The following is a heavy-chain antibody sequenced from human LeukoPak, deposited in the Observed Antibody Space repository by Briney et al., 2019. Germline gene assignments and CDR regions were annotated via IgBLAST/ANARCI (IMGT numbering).Heavy chain of an antibody. CDR3: AKFDTGALDAFDI. CDR2: ISGSGAST. Sequence: GGSLRLSCPASGFTFSSYPMSWVRQAPGKGLEWASTISGSGASTYYTDSVKGRFTISRDNSKNSLYLQMNSLRAEDTAVYYCAKFDTGALDAFDIWGQGTMVTVSS. D-gene: IGHD2-8*02. CDR1: GFTFSSYP. V-gene: IGHV3-23*01. J-gene: IGHJ3*02.